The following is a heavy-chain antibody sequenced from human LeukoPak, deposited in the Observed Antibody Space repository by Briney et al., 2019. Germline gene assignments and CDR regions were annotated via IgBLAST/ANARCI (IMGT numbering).Heavy chain of an antibody. Sequence: SSETLSLTCGVSGGSIRSTNWWTWVRQPPGKGLEWIGEIYHTGIINYNPPLKSRVTISVDKSMNQFSLRLTSVTAADTAVYFCARGGGSHYEIDYWGQGTLVTVSS. D-gene: IGHD3-10*01. CDR1: GGSIRSTNW. V-gene: IGHV4-4*02. CDR2: IYHTGII. CDR3: ARGGGSHYEIDY. J-gene: IGHJ4*02.